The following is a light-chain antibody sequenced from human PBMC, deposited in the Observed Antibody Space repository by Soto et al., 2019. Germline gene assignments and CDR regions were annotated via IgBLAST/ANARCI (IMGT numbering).Light chain of an antibody. CDR1: SSDVGGYND. CDR3: SSFAGRTPYV. V-gene: IGLV2-8*01. Sequence: QSVLTQPPSASGSPGQSVTISCTGTSSDVGGYNDVSWYQQHQGKAPKLIIYEVSKLPSGVPDRFSGSKSGNTASLTVSGLQAEDEADYYCSSFAGRTPYVFGTGTKLTVL. J-gene: IGLJ1*01. CDR2: EVS.